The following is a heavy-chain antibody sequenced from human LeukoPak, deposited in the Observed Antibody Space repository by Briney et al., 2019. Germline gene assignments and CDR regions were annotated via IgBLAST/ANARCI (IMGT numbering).Heavy chain of an antibody. V-gene: IGHV4-38-2*02. CDR1: GYSISSGYY. CDR2: IYHSGST. CDR3: ARDPREDYYYYYMDV. J-gene: IGHJ6*03. Sequence: SETLSLTCAVSGYSISSGYYWGGIRQPPGKGLEWIGSIYHSGSTYYNPSLKSRVTISVDTSKNQFSLKLSSVTAADTAVYYCARDPREDYYYYYMDVWGKGTAVTVSS.